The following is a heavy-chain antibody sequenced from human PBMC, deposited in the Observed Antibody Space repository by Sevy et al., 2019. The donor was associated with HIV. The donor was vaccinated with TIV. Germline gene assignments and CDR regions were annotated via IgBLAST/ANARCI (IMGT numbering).Heavy chain of an antibody. Sequence: RGSLRLSCAASGFTFSSYNMNWVRQAPGKGLEWVSSISGSSDYVFYADSVKGRFTISRDNDKNSLYFQMNSVRAEDTAVYYCAKWDADRRWYFDYWGQGTLVTVSS. CDR3: AKWDADRRWYFDY. D-gene: IGHD1-26*01. CDR1: GFTFSSYN. V-gene: IGHV3-21*01. J-gene: IGHJ4*02. CDR2: ISGSSDYV.